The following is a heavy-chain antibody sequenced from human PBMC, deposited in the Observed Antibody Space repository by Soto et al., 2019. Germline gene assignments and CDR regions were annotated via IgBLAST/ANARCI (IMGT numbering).Heavy chain of an antibody. D-gene: IGHD2-2*01. V-gene: IGHV4-28*03. J-gene: IGHJ3*02. CDR1: GYSISSSNW. CDR2: IYYSGSA. CDR3: ARGDYANAFDI. Sequence: QVQLQESGPGLVKPSDTLSLICAVSGYSISSSNWWGWIRQPPGKGLEWIGNIYYSGSAYYNPSLKXRXPXSXXTSKNQCSLKLTPVTAGDTAVYYCARGDYANAFDIWGQGTTVTVSS.